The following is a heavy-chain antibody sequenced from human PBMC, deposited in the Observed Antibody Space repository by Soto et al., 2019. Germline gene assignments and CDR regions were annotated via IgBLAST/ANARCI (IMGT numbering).Heavy chain of an antibody. Sequence: ASVKVSCKASGGTFSSYTISWVRQAPGQGLEWMGRIIPILGIANYAQKFQGRVTITADKSTSTAYMELSSLRSEDTAVYYCASEPRYYDILTGYYRFDYWGQGTLVTVSS. CDR2: IIPILGIA. CDR1: GGTFSSYT. CDR3: ASEPRYYDILTGYYRFDY. V-gene: IGHV1-69*02. D-gene: IGHD3-9*01. J-gene: IGHJ4*02.